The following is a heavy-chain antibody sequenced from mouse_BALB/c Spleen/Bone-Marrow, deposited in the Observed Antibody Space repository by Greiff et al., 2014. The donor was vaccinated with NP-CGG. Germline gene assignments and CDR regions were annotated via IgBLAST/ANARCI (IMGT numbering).Heavy chain of an antibody. CDR2: IWRGGST. J-gene: IGHJ3*01. CDR3: AKRGDYDWFAY. D-gene: IGHD2-4*01. V-gene: IGHV2-5-1*01. CDR1: GFSLTSYG. Sequence: VKLVESGPSLVQPSQSLSITCAVSGFSLTSYGVHWVRQSPGKGLEWLGVIWRGGSTDYNAAFMSRLSITKDNSKSQVFFKMNSLQADDTAIYYCAKRGDYDWFAYWGQGTLVTVSA.